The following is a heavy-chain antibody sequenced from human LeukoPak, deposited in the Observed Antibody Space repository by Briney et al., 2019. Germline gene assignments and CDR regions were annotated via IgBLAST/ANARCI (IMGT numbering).Heavy chain of an antibody. CDR2: ISYIGST. Sequence: SETLSLTCTVAARSIGSYYWGWIRHHPGKGLEWLGFISYIGSTNYNPSLKSRATISVDTSTNHFSLKLSSVTAADTAVYYCARGARPGYCSSTSCYAGDAFDIWGQGTMVTVSS. D-gene: IGHD2-2*01. V-gene: IGHV4-59*01. J-gene: IGHJ3*02. CDR3: ARGARPGYCSSTSCYAGDAFDI. CDR1: ARSIGSYY.